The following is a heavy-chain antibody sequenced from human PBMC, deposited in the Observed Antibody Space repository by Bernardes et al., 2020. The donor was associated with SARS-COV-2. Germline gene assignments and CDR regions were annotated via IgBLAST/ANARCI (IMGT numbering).Heavy chain of an antibody. CDR1: GFPFISFA. Sequence: GGSLRLSCAASGFPFISFAMSWVRQAPGKGLEWVSVISGSGGRTNYADSVMGRFTISRDNAKNSLYLQMNSLRAEDTAVYYCARVNSYYGDYYGMDVWGQGTTVTVSS. J-gene: IGHJ6*02. D-gene: IGHD1-26*01. CDR2: ISGSGGRT. CDR3: ARVNSYYGDYYGMDV. V-gene: IGHV3-23*01.